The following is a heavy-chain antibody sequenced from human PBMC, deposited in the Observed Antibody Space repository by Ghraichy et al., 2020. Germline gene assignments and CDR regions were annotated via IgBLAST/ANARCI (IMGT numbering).Heavy chain of an antibody. CDR3: AKGADYYFYYMDV. Sequence: GGSLRLSCAASGFTFSTYAISWVRQAPGKGLEWVSAISGSGGGTYYADSVKGRFVISRDNSKNTLYLQMNSLRAEDTAVYYCAKGADYYFYYMDVWGKGTAVTVSS. V-gene: IGHV3-23*01. CDR1: GFTFSTYA. CDR2: ISGSGGGT. J-gene: IGHJ6*03.